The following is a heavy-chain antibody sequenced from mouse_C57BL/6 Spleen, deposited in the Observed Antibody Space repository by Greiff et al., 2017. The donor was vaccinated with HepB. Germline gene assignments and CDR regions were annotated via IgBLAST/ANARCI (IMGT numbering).Heavy chain of an antibody. CDR2: IYPGDGDT. Sequence: QVQLQQSGAELVKPGASVKISCKASGYAFSSYWMNWVKQRPGKGLEWIGQIYPGDGDTNYNGKFKGKATLTADKSSSTAYMQLSSLTSEDSAVYFCARSVYDGYYDFDYWGQGTTLTVSS. D-gene: IGHD2-3*01. J-gene: IGHJ2*01. CDR3: ARSVYDGYYDFDY. V-gene: IGHV1-80*01. CDR1: GYAFSSYW.